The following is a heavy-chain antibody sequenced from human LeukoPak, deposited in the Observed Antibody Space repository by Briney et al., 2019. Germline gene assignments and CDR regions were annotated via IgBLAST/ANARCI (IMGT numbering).Heavy chain of an antibody. J-gene: IGHJ4*02. CDR1: GYTFTTYG. CDR3: AKTLLWFGESYYFDY. Sequence: ASVKVSCKASGYTFTTYGISWVRQAPGQGLEWMGWISPYNGKTKFAQNVQGRVTMATDTSTSTAYMELRSLRSDDTAVYYCAKTLLWFGESYYFDYWGQGTLVTVSS. V-gene: IGHV1-18*01. D-gene: IGHD3-10*01. CDR2: ISPYNGKT.